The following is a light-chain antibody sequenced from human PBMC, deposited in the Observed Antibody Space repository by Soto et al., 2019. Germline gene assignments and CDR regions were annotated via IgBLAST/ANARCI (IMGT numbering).Light chain of an antibody. Sequence: DIQMTQSPSTLSASVGCRFTITCLASQSISSWLAWYQQKPGKAPKLLIYKASTLKSGVPSRFSGSGSGTEFTLTISSLKTDDFATYDCQHYNSYSEAFGQGTKVDNK. CDR3: QHYNSYSEA. CDR2: KAS. J-gene: IGKJ1*01. CDR1: QSISSW. V-gene: IGKV1-5*03.